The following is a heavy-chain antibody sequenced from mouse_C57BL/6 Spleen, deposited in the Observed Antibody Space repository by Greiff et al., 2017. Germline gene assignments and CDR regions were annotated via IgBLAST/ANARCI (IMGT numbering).Heavy chain of an antibody. D-gene: IGHD1-1*01. V-gene: IGHV1-55*01. Sequence: VQLQQPGAELVKPGASVKMSCKASGYTFTSYWITWVKQRPGQGLEWIGDIYPGSGSTNYNEKFKSKATLTVDTSSSTAYMQLCSLTSEDSAVYYCATTVVATSYFDYWGQGTTLTVSS. J-gene: IGHJ2*01. CDR3: ATTVVATSYFDY. CDR1: GYTFTSYW. CDR2: IYPGSGST.